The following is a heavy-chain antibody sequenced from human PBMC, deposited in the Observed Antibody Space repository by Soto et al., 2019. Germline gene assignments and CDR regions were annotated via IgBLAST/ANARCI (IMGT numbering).Heavy chain of an antibody. CDR2: ISAYNGNT. Sequence: ASVKVSCKASGYTFTSYGISWVRQAPGQGLEWMGWISAYNGNTNYAQKLQGRVTMTTDTSTSTAYMELRCLRSDDTAVYYCARVPRGDYAGEFDPWGQGTLVTVSS. V-gene: IGHV1-18*01. J-gene: IGHJ5*02. CDR3: ARVPRGDYAGEFDP. CDR1: GYTFTSYG. D-gene: IGHD3-16*01.